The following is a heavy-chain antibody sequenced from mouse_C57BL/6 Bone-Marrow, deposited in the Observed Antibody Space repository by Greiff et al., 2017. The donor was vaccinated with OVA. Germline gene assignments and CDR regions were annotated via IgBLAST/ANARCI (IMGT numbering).Heavy chain of an antibody. Sequence: EVKLVESEGGLVQPGSSLKLSCTASGFTFSDYYMAWVRQVPAKGLEWVANINYDGSSNYYLESLKSRFIISRDNAKNLLYLQMSSLKSEDTATYYCASVIYDGYYIYNYWGQGTSVTVSS. V-gene: IGHV5-16*01. J-gene: IGHJ4*01. CDR1: GFTFSDYY. CDR2: INYDGSSN. CDR3: ASVIYDGYYIYNY. D-gene: IGHD2-3*01.